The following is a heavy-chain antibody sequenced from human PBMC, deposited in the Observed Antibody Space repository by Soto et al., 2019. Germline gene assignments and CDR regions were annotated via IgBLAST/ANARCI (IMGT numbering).Heavy chain of an antibody. CDR1: GFSFSNYA. V-gene: IGHV3-30-3*01. CDR3: ARALVNYGVWFFYYGLDV. J-gene: IGHJ6*02. D-gene: IGHD4-17*01. Sequence: QVQLVESGGGVVQPGRSLRLSCAASGFSFSNYAMPWVRQAPGRGLEWVAVISDDESKKKFADSVKGRFTISRDNSKNTLYLQMNSLRAEDTALYFCARALVNYGVWFFYYGLDVWGQGTTVTVSS. CDR2: ISDDESKK.